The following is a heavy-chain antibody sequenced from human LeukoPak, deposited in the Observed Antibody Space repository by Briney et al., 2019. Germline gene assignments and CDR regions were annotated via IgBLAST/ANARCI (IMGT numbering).Heavy chain of an antibody. CDR2: IYSGGST. V-gene: IGHV3-66*01. Sequence: GGSLRLSCAASGVIVSSNYMSWVRQAPGKGLEWVSVIYSGGSTYYADSVKGRFTISRDNSKNTLYLQMNSLRVEDTAVYYCARVEWLLLRDDWGQGTLVTVSS. CDR1: GVIVSSNY. D-gene: IGHD3-22*01. CDR3: ARVEWLLLRDD. J-gene: IGHJ4*02.